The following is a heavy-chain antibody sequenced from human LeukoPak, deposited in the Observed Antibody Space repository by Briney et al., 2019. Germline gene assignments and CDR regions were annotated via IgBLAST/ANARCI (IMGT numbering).Heavy chain of an antibody. CDR1: GGSFSGYY. CDR3: ARPTGTRFPHAFDI. Sequence: ASETLSLTCAVYGGSFSGYYWSWIRQPPGKGLEWIGEINHSGSTNYNPSLKSRVTISVDTSKNQFSLKLSSVTAADTAVYYCARPTGTRFPHAFDIWGQGTMVTVSS. V-gene: IGHV4-34*01. D-gene: IGHD2-21*01. CDR2: INHSGST. J-gene: IGHJ3*02.